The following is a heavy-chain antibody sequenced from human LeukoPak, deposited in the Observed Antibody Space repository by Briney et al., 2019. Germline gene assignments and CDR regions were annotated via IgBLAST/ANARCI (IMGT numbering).Heavy chain of an antibody. J-gene: IGHJ5*02. CDR2: IYYSGST. CDR1: GGSISSSSYY. D-gene: IGHD3-10*01. Sequence: PSETLSLTCTVSGGSISSSSYYWGWSRQPPGKGLEWIGNIYYSGSTNYNPSLKSRVTISVDTSKNQFSLKLSSVTAADTAVYYCARHRYGSGSNNWFDPSGQGTLVTVSS. CDR3: ARHRYGSGSNNWFDP. V-gene: IGHV4-39*01.